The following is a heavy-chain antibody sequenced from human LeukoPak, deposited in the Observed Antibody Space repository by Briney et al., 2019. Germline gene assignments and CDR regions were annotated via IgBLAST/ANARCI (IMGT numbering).Heavy chain of an antibody. CDR1: GFTFSSYG. Sequence: PGGSLRLSCAASGFTFSSYGMHWVRQAPGKGLEWVAVIWYDGSNKYYADSVKGRFTISRDNAKNSLYLQMNSLGAEDTAVYYCARVRGAYCSNICYPSDFDYWGQGTLVTVSS. CDR3: ARVRGAYCSNICYPSDFDY. J-gene: IGHJ4*02. D-gene: IGHD2-2*01. V-gene: IGHV3-33*01. CDR2: IWYDGSNK.